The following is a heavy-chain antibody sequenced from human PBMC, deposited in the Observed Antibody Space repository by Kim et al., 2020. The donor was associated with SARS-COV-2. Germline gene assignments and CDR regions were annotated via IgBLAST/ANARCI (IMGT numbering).Heavy chain of an antibody. CDR2: VRNKAKSYNT. J-gene: IGHJ6*02. V-gene: IGHV3-72*01. D-gene: IGHD4-4*01. CDR1: RFTFSDHY. Sequence: GGSLRLSCAASRFTFSDHYMDWIRQAPGKGLEWVGRVRNKAKSYNTEYAASVKGRSTISSYDSKDSLYQQMNSLKTEDTAVYYCTDVTGMDVWGQGSTVTVPS. CDR3: TDVTGMDV.